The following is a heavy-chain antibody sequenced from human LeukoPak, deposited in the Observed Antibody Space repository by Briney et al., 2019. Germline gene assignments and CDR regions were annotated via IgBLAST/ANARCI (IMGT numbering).Heavy chain of an antibody. D-gene: IGHD6-19*01. CDR1: GFTFSSYG. J-gene: IGHJ3*02. Sequence: GGSLRLSCAASGFTFSSYGMHWVRQAPGKGLEWVSYISSSGSTIYYADSVKGRFTISRDNAKNSLFLQMNSLRAEDTAVYYCARIEGGWTASGIWGQGTMVTVSS. CDR3: ARIEGGWTASGI. CDR2: ISSSGSTI. V-gene: IGHV3-48*04.